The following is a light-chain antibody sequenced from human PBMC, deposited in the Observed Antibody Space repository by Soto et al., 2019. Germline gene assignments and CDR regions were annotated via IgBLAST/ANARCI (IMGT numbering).Light chain of an antibody. CDR2: GTF. J-gene: IGKJ2*01. CDR1: ESISSKS. V-gene: IGKV3-20*01. CDR3: QQYGSSPYT. Sequence: EIVLTQSPGTLSLSPGERATLSCRAIESISSKSLAWYQQKPGQAPRLLIYGTFNSATGIPDRFSGSGSGTDFTLTISRLEPEYFAVYFCQQYGSSPYTFGQGTKLEI.